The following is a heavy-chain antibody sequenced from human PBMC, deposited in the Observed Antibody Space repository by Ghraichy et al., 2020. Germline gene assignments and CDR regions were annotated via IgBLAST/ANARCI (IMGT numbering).Heavy chain of an antibody. J-gene: IGHJ4*02. CDR1: GFIFSNYA. V-gene: IGHV3-64D*06. CDR3: VKANSAYNSNYFDY. D-gene: IGHD5-12*01. CDR2: ISSNGGST. Sequence: GGSMRLSCSASGFIFSNYAMHWVRQAPGKGLEYVSGISSNGGSTSHVDFVKGRFTISRDNSKNTLYLQMGSLRPEDTSVYYCVKANSAYNSNYFDYWGQGTLVTVSS.